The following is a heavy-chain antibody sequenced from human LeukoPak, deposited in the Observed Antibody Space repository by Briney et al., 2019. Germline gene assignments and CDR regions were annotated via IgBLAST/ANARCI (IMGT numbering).Heavy chain of an antibody. CDR1: GFTFNNYW. CDR3: ARIRYCTNGVCYREYYFDY. J-gene: IGHJ4*02. CDR2: INPYGSDT. Sequence: GGSLRLSCAASGFTFNNYWMWWVRQASGKGLEWVANINPYGSDTYYADSVKGRFTISRDNAKNSLYLQMNSLRAEDTALYYCARIRYCTNGVCYREYYFDYWGQGTLVTVSS. D-gene: IGHD2-8*01. V-gene: IGHV3-7*01.